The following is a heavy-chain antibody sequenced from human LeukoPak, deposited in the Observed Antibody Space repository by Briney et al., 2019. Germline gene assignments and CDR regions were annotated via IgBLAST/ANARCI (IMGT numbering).Heavy chain of an antibody. D-gene: IGHD6-13*01. Sequence: SETLSLTCTVSGGSISNYYWSWIRQPAGKGLEWIGRIYTSGTTHYNPSLKSRVTMSVDTSKNQFSMNLSSVTAADTAVYYCARFSSIAAAFDYWGLGTLVTVSS. J-gene: IGHJ4*02. V-gene: IGHV4-4*07. CDR1: GGSISNYY. CDR3: ARFSSIAAAFDY. CDR2: IYTSGTT.